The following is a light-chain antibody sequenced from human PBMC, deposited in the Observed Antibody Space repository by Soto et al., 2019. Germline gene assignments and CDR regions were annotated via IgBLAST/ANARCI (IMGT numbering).Light chain of an antibody. Sequence: EIVMTQSPSSLSVSPGERATLSCRASQSVTANLAWYQQKPGQAPRLLIYNGVTRATGIPARFTGSGSGREYTLPISSLQSEDVAMYYCQQYNTWPPFTFGPGTKVELK. V-gene: IGKV3-15*01. CDR1: QSVTAN. J-gene: IGKJ3*01. CDR2: NGV. CDR3: QQYNTWPPFT.